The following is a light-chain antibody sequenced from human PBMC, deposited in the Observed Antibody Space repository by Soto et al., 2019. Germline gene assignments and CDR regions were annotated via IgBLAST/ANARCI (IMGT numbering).Light chain of an antibody. V-gene: IGLV1-40*01. J-gene: IGLJ1*01. CDR1: SSNIGAGYD. Sequence: QSVLTQPPSVSGAPGQRVTISCTGSSSNIGAGYDVHWYQQLPGTAPKLLIYANSNRPSGVPGRFSGSKSGTSASLAITGRQAEDEADYYCQSYDSSLSGYVFGTGTKLTVL. CDR2: ANS. CDR3: QSYDSSLSGYV.